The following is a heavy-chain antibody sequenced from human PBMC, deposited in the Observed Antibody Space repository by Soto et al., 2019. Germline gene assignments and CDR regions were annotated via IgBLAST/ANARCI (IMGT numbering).Heavy chain of an antibody. Sequence: QVQLVESGGGVVQPGRSLRLSCAASGFTFSSYGMHWVRQAPGKGLEWVAVISYDGSNKYYADSVKGRFTISRDNSKNTLYLQMNSLRAEDTAVYYCANVLENDYWGQGTLVTVSS. J-gene: IGHJ4*02. CDR1: GFTFSSYG. D-gene: IGHD1-1*01. V-gene: IGHV3-30*18. CDR2: ISYDGSNK. CDR3: ANVLENDY.